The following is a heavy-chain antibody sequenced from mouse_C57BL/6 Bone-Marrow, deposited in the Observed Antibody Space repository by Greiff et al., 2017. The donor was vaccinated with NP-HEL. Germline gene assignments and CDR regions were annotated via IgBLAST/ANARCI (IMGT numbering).Heavy chain of an antibody. CDR1: GYAFSSSW. V-gene: IGHV1-82*01. CDR3: ARRGFYYGSSHWYCDV. J-gene: IGHJ1*03. D-gene: IGHD1-1*01. Sequence: QVQLQQSGPELVKPGASVKISCKASGYAFSSSWMNWVKQRPGKGLEWIGRIYPGDGDTNYIGKFKGKATLTADKSSSTAYMQLSSLTSEDSAVYFCARRGFYYGSSHWYCDVWGTGTTVTVSS. CDR2: IYPGDGDT.